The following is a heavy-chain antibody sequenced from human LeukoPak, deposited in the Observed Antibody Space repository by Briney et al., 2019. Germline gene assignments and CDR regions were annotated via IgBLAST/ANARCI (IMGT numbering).Heavy chain of an antibody. CDR1: GFIFSSYW. CDR2: IIQDGSEK. Sequence: GGSLRLSCAASGFIFSSYWMGWVRQAPGKGLEWVANIIQDGSEKYYVDSVKGRFTISRDNAKNSLYLQMNSLRVEDTAVYYCARLGYPSGMDVWGQGTTVTVSS. CDR3: ARLGYPSGMDV. J-gene: IGHJ6*02. V-gene: IGHV3-7*05. D-gene: IGHD2-15*01.